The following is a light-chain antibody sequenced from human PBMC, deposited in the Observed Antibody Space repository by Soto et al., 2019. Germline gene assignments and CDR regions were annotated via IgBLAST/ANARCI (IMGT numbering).Light chain of an antibody. Sequence: QSALTQPASVSGSPGQSITISCTGTSSDVGSYNLVSWYQQHPGKAPKLMIYEGSKRPSGVSNRFSGSKSGNTASLTISGLQADDEDDYYCCSYAGISTSVFGGGTKLTVL. CDR1: SSDVGSYNL. J-gene: IGLJ2*01. CDR3: CSYAGISTSV. V-gene: IGLV2-23*01. CDR2: EGS.